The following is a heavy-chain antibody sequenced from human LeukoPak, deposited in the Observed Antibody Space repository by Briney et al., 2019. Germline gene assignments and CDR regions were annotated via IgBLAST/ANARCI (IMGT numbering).Heavy chain of an antibody. V-gene: IGHV3-23*01. CDR2: ISNNGGYT. CDR1: GFTFSSSA. CDR3: ARDSRGLWDY. J-gene: IGHJ4*02. Sequence: GGSLRLSCAASGFTFSSSAMSWVRQAPGKGLEWVSAISNNGGYTYYADSVQGRFTISRDNSKNTLYLQMNSLRAEDTAVYYCARDSRGLWDYWGQGTLVTVSS. D-gene: IGHD3-10*01.